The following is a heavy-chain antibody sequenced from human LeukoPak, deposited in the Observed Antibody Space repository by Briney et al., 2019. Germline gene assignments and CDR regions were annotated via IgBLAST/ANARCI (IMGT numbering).Heavy chain of an antibody. CDR1: GGSISSYN. Sequence: SETLSLTCAVSGGSISSYNGSWIWKTQAQGLDLNWHIYYSGSSNYYPSLKSRVTISVDTSKNQFSLQLSSVIAADTAVYYCAKIRGTFGCYYYGMDDWGQGTTVTVSS. J-gene: IGHJ6*02. D-gene: IGHD6-19*01. CDR2: IYYSGSS. V-gene: IGHV4-59*01. CDR3: AKIRGTFGCYYYGMDD.